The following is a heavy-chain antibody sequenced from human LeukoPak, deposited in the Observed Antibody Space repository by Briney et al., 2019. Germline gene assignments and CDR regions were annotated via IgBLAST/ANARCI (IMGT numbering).Heavy chain of an antibody. CDR3: ARGGGRGYNWNDLGD. CDR2: IWDDGSNK. J-gene: IGHJ4*02. CDR1: GFTFNNYA. V-gene: IGHV3-33*01. D-gene: IGHD1-1*01. Sequence: GGSLRLSCAASGFTFNNYAMHWVRQAPGKGLEWVAVIWDDGSNKYYADSVKGRFTISRDNSKNTLYLQMITLRAEDTAVYFCARGGGRGYNWNDLGDWGQGTLVTVSS.